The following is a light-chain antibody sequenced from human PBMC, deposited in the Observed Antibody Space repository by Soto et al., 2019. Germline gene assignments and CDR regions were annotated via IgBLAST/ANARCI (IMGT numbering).Light chain of an antibody. Sequence: QSALTQPASVSGSPGQSITISCTGTSGDIGGYNYVSWFQHHPGKAPKLMIYDVSNRPSGVSSRFSGSKSGNTASLTISGLQAEDEADYFCTSYTSSSTLGVFGTGTKVTVL. J-gene: IGLJ1*01. CDR2: DVS. CDR3: TSYTSSSTLGV. V-gene: IGLV2-14*03. CDR1: SGDIGGYNY.